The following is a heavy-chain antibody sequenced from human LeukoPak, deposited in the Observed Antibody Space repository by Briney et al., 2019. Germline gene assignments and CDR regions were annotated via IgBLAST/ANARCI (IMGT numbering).Heavy chain of an antibody. Sequence: LVKVSCKASGGTFSSYAISWVRQAPGQGLEWMGGIIPIFGTANYAQKFQGRVTITADESTSTAYMELSSLRSEDTAVYYCARDDITMVRGVARDYWGQGTLVTVSS. D-gene: IGHD3-10*01. CDR3: ARDDITMVRGVARDY. CDR2: IIPIFGTA. V-gene: IGHV1-69*01. CDR1: GGTFSSYA. J-gene: IGHJ4*02.